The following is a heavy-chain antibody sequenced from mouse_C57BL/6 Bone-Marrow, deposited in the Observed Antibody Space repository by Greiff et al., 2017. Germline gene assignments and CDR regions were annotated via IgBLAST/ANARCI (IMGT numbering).Heavy chain of an antibody. D-gene: IGHD3-3*01. J-gene: IGHJ2*01. CDR2: IDPEPGGT. CDR3: TRWLFDY. Sequence: QVQLQQSGAELVRPGASVTLSCKASGYTFTDYEMHWVKQTPVHGLEWIGAIDPEPGGTAYNQKFKGKAILTADKSSSTAYMELRSLTSEDSAVYYCTRWLFDYWGQGTTLTVSS. V-gene: IGHV1-15*01. CDR1: GYTFTDYE.